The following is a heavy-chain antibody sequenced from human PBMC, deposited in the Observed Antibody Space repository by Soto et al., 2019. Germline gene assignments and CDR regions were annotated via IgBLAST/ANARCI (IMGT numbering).Heavy chain of an antibody. J-gene: IGHJ6*01. D-gene: IGHD1-1*01. CDR2: IMPVFPTP. CDR1: GGTFRTSA. CDR3: ARDKDLQQLGGNYYYIMDV. V-gene: IGHV1-69*12. Sequence: QVQLVQSGAEVKKPGSSVKVSCKTSGGTFRTSAISWVRQAPGQGLEWMGGIMPVFPTPDYAQKFQGRVTITADESTGTAYMELSCLRSEDTAVYYCARDKDLQQLGGNYYYIMDVWGQGTTVTVSS.